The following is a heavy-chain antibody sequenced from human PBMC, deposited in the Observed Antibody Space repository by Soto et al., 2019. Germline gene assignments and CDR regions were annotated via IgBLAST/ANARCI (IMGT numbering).Heavy chain of an antibody. CDR3: ASWGIAAGDY. V-gene: IGHV3-33*01. J-gene: IGHJ4*02. CDR2: IWYDGSNK. CDR1: GFTFSSYG. Sequence: QVQLVESGGGVVQPGRSLRLSCAASGFTFSSYGMHWVRQAPGKGLEWVAVIWYDGSNKYQADSVKGRFTISRDKSNHTLYLQMTSLGAEDTAVYYCASWGIAAGDYCGQGTLVTVSS. D-gene: IGHD6-13*01.